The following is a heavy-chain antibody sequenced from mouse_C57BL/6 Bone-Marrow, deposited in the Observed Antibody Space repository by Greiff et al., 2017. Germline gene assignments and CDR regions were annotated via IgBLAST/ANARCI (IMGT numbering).Heavy chain of an antibody. CDR1: GYTFTSYW. CDR3: AREGDYAWFAY. D-gene: IGHD2-4*01. V-gene: IGHV1-55*01. J-gene: IGHJ2*01. CDR2: IYPGSGST. Sequence: QVQLQQSGAELVKPGASVKMSCKASGYTFTSYWITWVKQRPGQGLEWIGDIYPGSGSTNYNEKFKSKATLTVDTSSSTAYMQRSSLTSEDSAVYYCAREGDYAWFAYWGQGTTLTVSS.